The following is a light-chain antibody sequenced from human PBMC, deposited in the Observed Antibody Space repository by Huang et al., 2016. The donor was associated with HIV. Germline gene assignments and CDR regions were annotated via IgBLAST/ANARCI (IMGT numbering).Light chain of an antibody. CDR2: AAS. CDR1: QTIITY. Sequence: DIQMTQSPSSLSASVGDRVTISCRASQTIITYLNWYQQKPGKAPKLLIYAASSLQSVVPSRFRGSGSGTDFTLTISSLQPEDFATYYCQQSYSTPRLTFGGGTKVDIK. J-gene: IGKJ4*01. V-gene: IGKV1-39*01. CDR3: QQSYSTPRLT.